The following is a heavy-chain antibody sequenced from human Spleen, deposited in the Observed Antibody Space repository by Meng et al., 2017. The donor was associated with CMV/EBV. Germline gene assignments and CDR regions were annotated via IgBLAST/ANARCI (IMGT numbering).Heavy chain of an antibody. CDR1: GYTFTNYA. J-gene: IGHJ4*02. D-gene: IGHD1-26*01. CDR3: ARFRGSYFFDY. Sequence: QVQLVQSVPEVKKAGASVKVSCKGSGYTFTNYAMNWVRQAPGKGLEWMGRINTNAGVPTTAQDFTGRFVFSMDTSVTTAYLQISSLEAEDTAVYYCARFRGSYFFDYWGQGTLVTVSS. CDR2: INTNAGVP. V-gene: IGHV7-4-1*02.